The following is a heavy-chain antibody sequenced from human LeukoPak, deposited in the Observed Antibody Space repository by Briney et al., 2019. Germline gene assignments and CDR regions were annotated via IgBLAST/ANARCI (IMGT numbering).Heavy chain of an antibody. CDR3: ARRGSSGWGKYFQH. V-gene: IGHV4-39*07. CDR2: IYYSGST. D-gene: IGHD6-19*01. J-gene: IGHJ1*01. CDR1: GGSISSSSYY. Sequence: PSQTLSLTCTVSGGSISSSSYYWGWIRQPPGKGLEWIGSIYYSGSTYYNPSLKSRVTISVDTSKNQFSLKLSSVTAADTAVYYCARRGSSGWGKYFQHWGQGTLVTVSS.